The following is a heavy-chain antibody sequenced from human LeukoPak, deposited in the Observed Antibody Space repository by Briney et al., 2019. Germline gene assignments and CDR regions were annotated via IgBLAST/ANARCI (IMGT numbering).Heavy chain of an antibody. CDR2: IYYSGST. Sequence: PSETLSLTCTVSGGSISSYYWGWIRQPPGKGLEWIGSIYYSGSTYYNPSLKSRVTISVDTSKNQFSLKLSSVTAADTAVYYCARAQRTVAGNGPEYFQHWGQGTLVTVSS. V-gene: IGHV4-39*07. CDR3: ARAQRTVAGNGPEYFQH. CDR1: GGSISSYY. D-gene: IGHD6-19*01. J-gene: IGHJ1*01.